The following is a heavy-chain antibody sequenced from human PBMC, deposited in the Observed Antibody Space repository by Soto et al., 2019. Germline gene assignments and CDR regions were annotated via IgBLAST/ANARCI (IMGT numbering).Heavy chain of an antibody. CDR2: VKSQIAGGTT. J-gene: IGHJ5*01. CDR3: ATVSARFDF. V-gene: IGHV3-15*01. Sequence: EVQLVESGGGSAKPGGSVRLSCAASGFTFTDACMNWVRQVPGEGLEWVGHVKSQIAGGTTDSAAALDGRVTISRDDSKNMVYLQLNRLRTDDTAVYYCATVSARFDFWGQGTRVTVSS. CDR1: GFTFTDAC. D-gene: IGHD6-6*01.